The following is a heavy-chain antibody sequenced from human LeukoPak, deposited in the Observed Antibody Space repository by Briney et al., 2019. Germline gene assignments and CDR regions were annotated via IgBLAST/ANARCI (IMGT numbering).Heavy chain of an antibody. CDR3: AREDKAALNSGSYFSFDW. D-gene: IGHD1-26*01. V-gene: IGHV3-30-3*01. CDR2: ISYDRSNK. CDR1: GVSFTNNC. J-gene: IGHJ4*02. Sequence: GGSVRLSRAASGVSFTNNCMHWVRQAPGKGLEWVAVISYDRSNKYYADSVKGRFTISRDNSKNTLYVQMNSLRAEDTAVYYCAREDKAALNSGSYFSFDWWGQGTLVTVSS.